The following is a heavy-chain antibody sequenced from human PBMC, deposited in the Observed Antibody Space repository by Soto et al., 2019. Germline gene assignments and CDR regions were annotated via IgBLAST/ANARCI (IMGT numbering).Heavy chain of an antibody. V-gene: IGHV3-23*01. CDR3: AEAPKELLRVNYCDY. Sequence: PGRPLRLSCAASEFTFRSYAMSWVRQAPGKGLEWVSAISGSGGSTYYADSVKGRFTISRDNSKNTLYLQMNSLRAEDTAVYYCAEAPKELLRVNYCDYWGHGTLVTAPQ. CDR2: ISGSGGST. CDR1: EFTFRSYA. D-gene: IGHD1-26*01. J-gene: IGHJ4*01.